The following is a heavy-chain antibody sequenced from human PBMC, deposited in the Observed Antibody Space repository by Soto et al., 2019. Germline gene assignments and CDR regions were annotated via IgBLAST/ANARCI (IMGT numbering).Heavy chain of an antibody. V-gene: IGHV3-23*01. J-gene: IGHJ4*02. Sequence: EVQLLESGGGLVQPGGSLRLSCAASGFTFSSYAMSWVRQAPGKGLEWVSAISGSGGSTYYADSVKGRFTISRDNSKYTLYLPMNSLRAQDTAVYYCAKEPSAHGDIDYWGQGTLVTVS. CDR2: ISGSGGST. CDR3: AKEPSAHGDIDY. CDR1: GFTFSSYA. D-gene: IGHD4-17*01.